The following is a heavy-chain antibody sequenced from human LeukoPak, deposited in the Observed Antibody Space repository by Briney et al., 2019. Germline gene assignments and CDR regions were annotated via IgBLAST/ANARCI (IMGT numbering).Heavy chain of an antibody. CDR3: AKDRTGFSSGYGMDV. D-gene: IGHD3-22*01. Sequence: PGGSLRLSCVGSGFTFDDYAMHWVRQAPGRGLEWVSLISGDSYRRDYADSVKGRFTISRDNSKNSLFLQMSSLTFEDTALYFCAKDRTGFSSGYGMDVWGKGTMVTVSS. CDR1: GFTFDDYA. CDR2: ISGDSYRR. J-gene: IGHJ6*04. V-gene: IGHV3-43*02.